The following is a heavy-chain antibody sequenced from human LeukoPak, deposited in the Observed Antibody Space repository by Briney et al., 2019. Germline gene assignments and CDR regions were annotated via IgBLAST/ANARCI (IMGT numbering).Heavy chain of an antibody. V-gene: IGHV3-74*01. D-gene: IGHD7-27*01. CDR3: ARGGLPGGFDY. CDR1: GFTVSNSW. Sequence: GGSLRLSCAASGFTVSNSWMFWVRQAPGKGLMYVSEINNDGNRIRYVDSVKGRFTISRDGAKNTLFLQMNSLRDDDTAMYYCARGGLPGGFDYWGQGVLVTVSS. J-gene: IGHJ4*02. CDR2: INNDGNRI.